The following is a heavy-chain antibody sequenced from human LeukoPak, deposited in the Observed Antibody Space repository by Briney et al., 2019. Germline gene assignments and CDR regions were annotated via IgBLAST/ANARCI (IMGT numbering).Heavy chain of an antibody. Sequence: GRSLRLSCAGSGFIFNSYAMHWVRQPPGEGLEWVSGISWNSGSIDYADSVKGRFTISRDNAKNSLYLQMNSLRVEDTAFYYCAKDNRRHYTSGPNPDSLHWGQGALVTVSS. V-gene: IGHV3-9*01. CDR2: ISWNSGSI. CDR1: GFIFNSYA. D-gene: IGHD6-19*01. CDR3: AKDNRRHYTSGPNPDSLH. J-gene: IGHJ4*02.